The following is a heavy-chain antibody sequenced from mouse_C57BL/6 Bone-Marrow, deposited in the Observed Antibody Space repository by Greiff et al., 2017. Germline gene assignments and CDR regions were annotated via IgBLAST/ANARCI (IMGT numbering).Heavy chain of an antibody. Sequence: QVQLQQSGAELVRPGTSVKVSCKASGYAFTNYLIEWVKRRPGQGLEWIGVFNPGSGGTNYNEKFKGKATLTADKSSSTAYMQLSSLTSEDAAVYFCARSHYYGSSYVDYWGQGTTLTVSS. J-gene: IGHJ2*01. CDR3: ARSHYYGSSYVDY. CDR1: GYAFTNYL. CDR2: FNPGSGGT. V-gene: IGHV1-54*01. D-gene: IGHD1-1*01.